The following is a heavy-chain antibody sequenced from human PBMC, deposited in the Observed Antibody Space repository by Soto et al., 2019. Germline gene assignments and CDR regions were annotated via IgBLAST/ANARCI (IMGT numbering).Heavy chain of an antibody. J-gene: IGHJ3*02. V-gene: IGHV3-33*01. CDR3: ARAGYCSGGSCYPHDAFDI. Sequence: QVQLVESGGGVVQPGRSLRLSCAASGFTFSSYGMHWVRQAPGKGLEWVAVIWYDGSNKYYADSVKGRFTISRDNSKNTLYLQMNSLRAEDTAVYYCARAGYCSGGSCYPHDAFDIWGQGTMVTVSS. D-gene: IGHD2-15*01. CDR2: IWYDGSNK. CDR1: GFTFSSYG.